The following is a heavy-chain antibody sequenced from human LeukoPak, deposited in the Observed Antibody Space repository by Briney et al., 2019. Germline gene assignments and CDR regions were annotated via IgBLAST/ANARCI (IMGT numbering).Heavy chain of an antibody. CDR2: TRNKANSYTT. D-gene: IGHD2-8*01. Sequence: GGSLRLSCAVFGYTFSDYYMDWVRQAPGKGLEWVGRTRNKANSYTTEYAASVKGRFTISRDESKNSLYLQMNSLKTEDTALYYCARAGVRTYFDYWGQGTLVTVSS. V-gene: IGHV3-72*01. CDR3: ARAGVRTYFDY. J-gene: IGHJ4*02. CDR1: GYTFSDYY.